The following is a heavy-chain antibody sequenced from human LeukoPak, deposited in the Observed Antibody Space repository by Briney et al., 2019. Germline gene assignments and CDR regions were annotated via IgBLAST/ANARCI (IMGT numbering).Heavy chain of an antibody. Sequence: GASVKVSCKASGGTFSSYAISWVRQAPGQGLEWMGGIIPIFGTANYAQKFQGRVTITTDESTSTAYMELSSLRSEDTAVYYCARAMAIYDYVWGSYRPWYFDYWGQGTLVTVSS. CDR1: GGTFSSYA. V-gene: IGHV1-69*05. D-gene: IGHD3-16*02. J-gene: IGHJ4*02. CDR2: IIPIFGTA. CDR3: ARAMAIYDYVWGSYRPWYFDY.